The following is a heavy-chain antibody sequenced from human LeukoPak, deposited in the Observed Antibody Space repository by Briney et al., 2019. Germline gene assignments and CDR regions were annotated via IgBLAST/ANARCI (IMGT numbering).Heavy chain of an antibody. CDR2: IYYSGST. CDR1: GGSISSGGYY. D-gene: IGHD3-10*01. Sequence: SETLSLTCTVSGGSISSGGYYWSWIRQHPGTGLEWIGYIYYSGSTYYNPSLKSRVTISADTSKNQFSLKLSSVTAADTAVYYCARDSDYYGSGSYSNYYYYGMDVWGKGTTVTVSS. V-gene: IGHV4-31*03. J-gene: IGHJ6*04. CDR3: ARDSDYYGSGSYSNYYYYGMDV.